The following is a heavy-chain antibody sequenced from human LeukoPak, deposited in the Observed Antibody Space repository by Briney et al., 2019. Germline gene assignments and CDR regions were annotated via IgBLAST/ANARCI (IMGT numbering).Heavy chain of an antibody. CDR1: GGSISSYY. CDR3: AREGGYSSSWALDY. CDR2: IYYSGST. Sequence: SETLSLTCTVSGGSISSYYWSWIRQPPGKGLEWIGYIYYSGSTNYNPSPKSRVTISVDTSKNQFSLKLSSVTAADTAVYYCAREGGYSSSWALDYWGQGTLVTVSS. D-gene: IGHD6-13*01. V-gene: IGHV4-59*01. J-gene: IGHJ4*02.